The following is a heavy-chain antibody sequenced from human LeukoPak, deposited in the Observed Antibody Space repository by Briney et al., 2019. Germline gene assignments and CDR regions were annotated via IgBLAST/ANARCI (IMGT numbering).Heavy chain of an antibody. CDR2: ISSSSSYI. D-gene: IGHD1-26*01. V-gene: IGHV3-21*01. Sequence: GGSLRLSCAASGFTFSSYSMNWVRQAPGKGLEWVSSISSSSSYIYYADSVKGRFTISRDNAKNSLYLQMHSLRAEDTAVYYCASGRSAGATTSADYWGQGTLVTVSS. CDR3: ASGRSAGATTSADY. CDR1: GFTFSSYS. J-gene: IGHJ4*02.